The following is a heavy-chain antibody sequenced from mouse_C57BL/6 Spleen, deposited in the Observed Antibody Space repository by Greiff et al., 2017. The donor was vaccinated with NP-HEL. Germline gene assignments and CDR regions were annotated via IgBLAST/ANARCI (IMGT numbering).Heavy chain of an antibody. CDR3: ARPRLANLYYFGD. D-gene: IGHD1-1*01. CDR2: ISDGGSYT. Sequence: DVMLVESGGGLVKPGGSLKLSCAASGFTFSSYAMSWVRQTPEQRLEWVATISDGGSYTYYPDNVKGRFTITRDNAKNNLYLQMSHLKSADTAMYYCARPRLANLYYFGDWGQGTTLTVYS. V-gene: IGHV5-4*03. J-gene: IGHJ2*01. CDR1: GFTFSSYA.